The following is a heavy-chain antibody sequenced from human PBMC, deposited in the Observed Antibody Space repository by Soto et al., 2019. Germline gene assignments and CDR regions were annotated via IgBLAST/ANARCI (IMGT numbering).Heavy chain of an antibody. CDR3: AKDSTPYNWKLGY. J-gene: IGHJ4*02. D-gene: IGHD1-20*01. CDR2: ISYDGSNK. V-gene: IGHV3-30*18. Sequence: QVQLVESGGGVVQPGRSLRLSCAASGFTFSSYGMHWVRQAPGKGLEWVAVISYDGSNKYYADSVKGRFTISRDNSKNTLYLQMNSLRAEDTAVYYCAKDSTPYNWKLGYWGLGTLVTVSS. CDR1: GFTFSSYG.